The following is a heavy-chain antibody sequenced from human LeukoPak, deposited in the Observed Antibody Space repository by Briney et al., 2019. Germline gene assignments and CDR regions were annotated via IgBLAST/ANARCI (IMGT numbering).Heavy chain of an antibody. CDR1: GVSINDDY. CDR3: ARGQPRGRYYFDF. J-gene: IGHJ4*02. D-gene: IGHD1-14*01. CDR2: VYKNGRT. Sequence: SSETLSLTCSVSGVSINDDYWTWIRQPPGKGPEWIGYVYKNGRTNYNPSLESRVTISKDTSKNQFSLRLSSVTAADTAVYYCARGQPRGRYYFDFWGQGTLVTVSS. V-gene: IGHV4-59*01.